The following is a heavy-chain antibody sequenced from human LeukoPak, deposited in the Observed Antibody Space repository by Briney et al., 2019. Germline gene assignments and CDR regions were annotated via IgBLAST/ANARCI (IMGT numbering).Heavy chain of an antibody. Sequence: GASVKVSCKASGYTFSTYSFGWVRQAPGQGLEWMGWISAYNGNTNYAQKVQGRVTLTIDKSTSTAYMELRSLRSDGTAVYYCARRLLWFGESVGVFDIWGQGTLVTVSS. J-gene: IGHJ3*02. CDR2: ISAYNGNT. CDR3: ARRLLWFGESVGVFDI. V-gene: IGHV1-18*01. D-gene: IGHD3-10*01. CDR1: GYTFSTYS.